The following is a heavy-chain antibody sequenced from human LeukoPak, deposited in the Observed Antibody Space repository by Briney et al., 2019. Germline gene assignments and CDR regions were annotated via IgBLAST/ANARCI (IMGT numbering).Heavy chain of an antibody. CDR1: GGSFSGYY. CDR3: ARSVLWFGELPDF. Sequence: SETLSLTCAVYGGSFSGYYWSWIRQPPGKGLEWIGEINHSGSTNYNPSLKSRGTISVDTSKNQFSLKLSSVTAADTAVYSCARSVLWFGELPDFWGQGTLVTVSS. D-gene: IGHD3-10*01. CDR2: INHSGST. J-gene: IGHJ4*02. V-gene: IGHV4-34*01.